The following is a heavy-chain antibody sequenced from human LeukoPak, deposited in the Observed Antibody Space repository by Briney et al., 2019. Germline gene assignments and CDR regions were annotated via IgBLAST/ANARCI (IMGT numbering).Heavy chain of an antibody. Sequence: GGSVRLSCAASGFTFSRYSLRWVRLAPGKGLEWVALTSDDGKNKLYADSGEGRFIISTDNFKNTLYLELNSLRADDTAVYYCATDYEYGSGSHQNRFDFWGQGTLVIVSS. CDR2: TSDDGKNK. J-gene: IGHJ4*02. CDR1: GFTFSRYS. V-gene: IGHV3-30*04. CDR3: ATDYEYGSGSHQNRFDF. D-gene: IGHD3-10*01.